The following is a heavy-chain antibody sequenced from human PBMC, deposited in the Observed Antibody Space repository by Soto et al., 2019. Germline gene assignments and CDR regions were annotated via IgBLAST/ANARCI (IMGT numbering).Heavy chain of an antibody. V-gene: IGHV4-30-4*01. D-gene: IGHD3-3*01. Sequence: QVQLQESGPGLVKPSQTLSLTCTVSGGSISSGDYYWSWIRQPPGKGLEWIGYIYYSGSTYYNPSLKSRVNTSVDTAKNQFSLKLSSVTAADTAVYYCARVAVQDFSYGMDVWGQGTTVTVSS. J-gene: IGHJ6*02. CDR2: IYYSGST. CDR3: ARVAVQDFSYGMDV. CDR1: GGSISSGDYY.